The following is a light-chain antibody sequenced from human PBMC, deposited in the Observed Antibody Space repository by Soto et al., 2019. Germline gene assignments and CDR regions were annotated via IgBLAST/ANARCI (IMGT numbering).Light chain of an antibody. CDR2: KAS. J-gene: IGKJ4*01. Sequence: DIQMTQSPSTLSASVGDSVTITCRASQSISPWLDWYQQKPGKAPTLLIYKASSLEGGVPSRFSGSGSGTDFNITISSLQPHDFATYYCQQYNTYPLTFGGGTTVQIK. CDR3: QQYNTYPLT. V-gene: IGKV1-5*03. CDR1: QSISPW.